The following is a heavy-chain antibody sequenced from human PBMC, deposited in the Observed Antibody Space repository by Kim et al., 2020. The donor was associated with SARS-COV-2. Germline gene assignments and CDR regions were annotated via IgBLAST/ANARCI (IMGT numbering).Heavy chain of an antibody. CDR3: VGCTVYCYSY. CDR2: TYSSGSS. D-gene: IGHD2-21*01. V-gene: IGHV4-31*03. J-gene: IGHJ4*02. CDR1: GGSISRCGYN. Sequence: SETLSLTCTVSGGSISRCGYNWSWIRQHPGKGLEWFGYTYSSGSSYYSLSLQSRLTISIDTSQYQFTLKLISVTAADTSLYYCVGCTVYCYSYWDQAPL.